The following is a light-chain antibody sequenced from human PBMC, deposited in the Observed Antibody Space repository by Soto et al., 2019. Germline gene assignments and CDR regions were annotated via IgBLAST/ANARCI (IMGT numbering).Light chain of an antibody. J-gene: IGKJ1*01. CDR3: QHKGVPPRP. CDR2: GAS. CDR1: QSLGTNF. Sequence: EIVLTQSPGTLSLSPGESGTLSCRASQSLGTNFLAWFQQKPGQAPRLLIYGASTRATGIPDRFSGSGSGTDFTPPIPRREPEDSAVYSCQHKGVPPRPFGKGPRGK. V-gene: IGKV3-20*01.